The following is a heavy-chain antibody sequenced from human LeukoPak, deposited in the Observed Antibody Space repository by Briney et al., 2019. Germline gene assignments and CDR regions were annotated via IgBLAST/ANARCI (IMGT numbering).Heavy chain of an antibody. V-gene: IGHV3-48*01. J-gene: IGHJ4*02. Sequence: RPGGSLRLSRAASGFTFSSYSMNWVRQAPGKGLEWVSYISSSSSTIYYADSVKGRFTISRDNAKNSLYLQMNSLRAEDTAVYYCASWGGNYFGYWGQGTLVTVSS. CDR3: ASWGGNYFGY. CDR2: ISSSSSTI. CDR1: GFTFSSYS. D-gene: IGHD2-21*01.